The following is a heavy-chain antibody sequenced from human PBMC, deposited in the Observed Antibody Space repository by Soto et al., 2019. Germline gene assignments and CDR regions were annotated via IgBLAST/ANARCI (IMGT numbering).Heavy chain of an antibody. CDR1: GYTFTGYY. Sequence: GASVKVSCKASGYTFTGYYMHWVRQAPGQGLEWMGWINPNSGGTNYAQKFQGRVTMTRDTSISTAYMELSRLRSDDTAVYYCARYPTTVTTTNWFDPWGQGTLVTVSS. CDR3: ARYPTTVTTTNWFDP. D-gene: IGHD4-17*01. CDR2: INPNSGGT. V-gene: IGHV1-2*02. J-gene: IGHJ5*02.